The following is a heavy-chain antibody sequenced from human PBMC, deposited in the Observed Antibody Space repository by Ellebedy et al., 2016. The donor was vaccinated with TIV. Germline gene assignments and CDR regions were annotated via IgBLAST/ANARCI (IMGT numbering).Heavy chain of an antibody. CDR2: IRDIDGNT. V-gene: IGHV3-23*01. CDR1: GYTFSIFG. CDR3: AKDLVVGRTVGVTEKMDY. J-gene: IGHJ4*02. D-gene: IGHD1-26*01. Sequence: AASVKVSCKASGYTFSIFGFSWVRQAPGKGLEWVSHIRDIDGNTDYADSVKGRFTIPRDNSKNTLYLQMNSLRAEDTAIYDCAKDLVVGRTVGVTEKMDYWGQGALVTVSS.